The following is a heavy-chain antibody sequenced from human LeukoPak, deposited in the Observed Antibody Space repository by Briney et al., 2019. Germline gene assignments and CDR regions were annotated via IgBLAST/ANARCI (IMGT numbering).Heavy chain of an antibody. Sequence: SVKVSCKASGGTFSSYAISWVRQAPGQGLEWMGGIIPIFGTANYAQKFQGRVTITADKSTSTAYMELSSLRSEDTAAYYCARDGQILTGYMTFDYWGQGTLVTVSS. V-gene: IGHV1-69*06. CDR2: IIPIFGTA. CDR3: ARDGQILTGYMTFDY. D-gene: IGHD3-9*01. CDR1: GGTFSSYA. J-gene: IGHJ4*02.